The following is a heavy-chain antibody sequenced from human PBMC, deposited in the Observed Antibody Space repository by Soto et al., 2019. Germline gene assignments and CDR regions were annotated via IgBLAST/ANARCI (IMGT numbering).Heavy chain of an antibody. D-gene: IGHD3-16*01. V-gene: IGHV1-8*01. CDR3: TRGRIMITFRAAIIIDY. CDR1: GYLFTSSD. J-gene: IGHJ4*02. CDR2: LNPTTGNT. Sequence: QVQLVQSGAEVKKPGASVKVSCKASGYLFTSSDINWVRQATGQGLEWMGWLNPTTGNTGYAQNFQGRVTMTGNTSISKAYIEPSSIKSEDKAMYYCTRGRIMITFRAAIIIDYWGQGSLVTVSS.